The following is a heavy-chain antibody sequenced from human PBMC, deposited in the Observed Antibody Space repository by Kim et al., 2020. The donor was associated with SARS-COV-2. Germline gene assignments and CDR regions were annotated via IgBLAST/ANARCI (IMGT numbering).Heavy chain of an antibody. Sequence: SETLSLTCAVYGGSFCGYYWSWIRQPPGKGLEWIGEINHSGSTNYSPSLKSRVTISVDTSKNQFSLKLSSVTAADTAAYYCARGLLQQLDGPVWGQGTTV. V-gene: IGHV4-34*01. CDR2: INHSGST. D-gene: IGHD6-13*01. CDR3: ARGLLQQLDGPV. J-gene: IGHJ6*02. CDR1: GGSFCGYY.